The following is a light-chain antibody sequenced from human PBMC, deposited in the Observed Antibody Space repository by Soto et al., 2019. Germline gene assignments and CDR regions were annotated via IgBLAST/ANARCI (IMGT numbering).Light chain of an antibody. J-gene: IGLJ1*01. Sequence: SYELTQPPSASVSPGQTASITCSGDKLGDKYACWYQQKPGQSPVLVIYQDSKRPSGIPERFSGSNSGNTATLTISGTQAMDEADYYCQAWDSSNAFYVFGTGTKVTVL. V-gene: IGLV3-1*01. CDR3: QAWDSSNAFYV. CDR1: KLGDKY. CDR2: QDS.